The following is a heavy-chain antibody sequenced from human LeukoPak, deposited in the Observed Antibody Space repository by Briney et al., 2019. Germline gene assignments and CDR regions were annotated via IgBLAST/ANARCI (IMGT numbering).Heavy chain of an antibody. V-gene: IGHV3-7*01. J-gene: IGHJ4*02. CDR1: GFTFRNYW. Sequence: GSLRLSCAASGFTFRNYWMSWVRQAPGKGLEWVANIKQDGSEKYYVDSVKGRFTISRDNAKNSLYLQMNSLRAEDTAVYYCARDDRALDYWGQGTLVTVSS. CDR2: IKQDGSEK. CDR3: ARDDRALDY. D-gene: IGHD1-26*01.